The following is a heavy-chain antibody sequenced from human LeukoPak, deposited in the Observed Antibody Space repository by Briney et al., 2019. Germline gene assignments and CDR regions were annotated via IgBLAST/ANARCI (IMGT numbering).Heavy chain of an antibody. CDR1: GYTFAGYY. V-gene: IGHV1-46*01. D-gene: IGHD1-26*01. CDR2: INPSGSST. J-gene: IGHJ5*02. CDR3: ARDNSVGDTAWWFDP. Sequence: GASVKVSCKGFGYTFAGYYMHWVRQAPGQGLEWMGLINPSGSSTLYAQKFQGRVTMTRDMSTTTDYMELSSLRSEDTAVYYCARDNSVGDTAWWFDPWGQGTLVTVSS.